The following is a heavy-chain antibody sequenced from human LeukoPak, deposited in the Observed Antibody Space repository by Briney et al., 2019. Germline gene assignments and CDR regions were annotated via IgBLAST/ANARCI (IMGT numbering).Heavy chain of an antibody. V-gene: IGHV1-2*06. Sequence: ASVRVSCKASGYTFTGYYMHWVRQAPGQGLEWLGRINPKTGGSNYAQNFQGRVTMTSDASTTTAYMELSSLNSDDTAVYYCATLVSGINYWGQGTLVTVSS. CDR2: INPKTGGS. D-gene: IGHD1-20*01. CDR1: GYTFTGYY. CDR3: ATLVSGINY. J-gene: IGHJ4*02.